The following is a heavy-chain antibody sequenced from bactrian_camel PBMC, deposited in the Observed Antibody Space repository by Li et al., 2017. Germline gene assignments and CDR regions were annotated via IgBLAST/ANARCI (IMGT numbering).Heavy chain of an antibody. Sequence: DVQLVESGGGSVQPGGSLRLSCAASGFTFSSYAMSWVRQAPGKGLEWVSTISTIGSTWDIDSVKGRFTISKDNAKNTLSLQMDSLKIEDTAVYYCQARFLGHWGQGTQVTVS. D-gene: IGHD1*01. CDR3: QARFLGH. V-gene: IGHV3S42*01. CDR2: ISTIGST. CDR1: GFTFSSYA. J-gene: IGHJ4*01.